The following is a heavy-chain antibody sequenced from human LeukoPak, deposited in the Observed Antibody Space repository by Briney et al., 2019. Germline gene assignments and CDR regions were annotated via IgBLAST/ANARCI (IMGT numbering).Heavy chain of an antibody. CDR1: GFTFSSYS. CDR3: ARGRVTTLDDAYYGMDV. Sequence: GRSLRLSCAASGFTFSSYSMNWVRQAPGKGLEWVSSISSSSSYIYYADSVKGRFTISRDNAKNSLYLQMNSLRAEDTAVYYCARGRVTTLDDAYYGMDVWGQGTTVTVSS. J-gene: IGHJ6*02. V-gene: IGHV3-21*01. D-gene: IGHD4-11*01. CDR2: ISSSSSYI.